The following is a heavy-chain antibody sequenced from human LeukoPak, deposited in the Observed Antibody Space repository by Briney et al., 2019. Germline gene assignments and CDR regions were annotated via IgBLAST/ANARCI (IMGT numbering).Heavy chain of an antibody. CDR1: GFTFSSYG. CDR2: IRYDGSNK. D-gene: IGHD2-2*02. V-gene: IGHV3-30*02. CDR3: AKDSALYCSSTSCYTGLDY. Sequence: GGSLRLSCAASGFTFSSYGKHWVRQAPGKGLEWVAFIRYDGSNKYYADSVKGRFTISRDNSKNTLYLQMNSLRAEDTAVYYCAKDSALYCSSTSCYTGLDYWGQGTLVTVSS. J-gene: IGHJ4*02.